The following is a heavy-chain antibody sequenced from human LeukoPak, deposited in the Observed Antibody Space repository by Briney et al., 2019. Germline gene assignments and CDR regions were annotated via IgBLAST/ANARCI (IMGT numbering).Heavy chain of an antibody. CDR2: TSTNNGAT. CDR3: VRDVRLGNFDY. D-gene: IGHD3-10*02. Sequence: GASVKVSCKASGGTFSSYAISWVRQAPGQGLEWMGWTSTNNGATNYAPNLQGRITVTTDKSTTTVYMELRSLRSDDTALYYCVRDVRLGNFDYWGQGTVVTVSS. CDR1: GGTFSSYA. V-gene: IGHV1-18*01. J-gene: IGHJ4*02.